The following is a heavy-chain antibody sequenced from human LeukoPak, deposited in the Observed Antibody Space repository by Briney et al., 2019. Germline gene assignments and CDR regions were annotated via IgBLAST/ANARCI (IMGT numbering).Heavy chain of an antibody. V-gene: IGHV4-38-2*01. CDR3: ARHEDYDFLFDY. J-gene: IGHJ4*02. D-gene: IGHD3-3*01. CDR1: GYSISSGYY. Sequence: SETLSLTCAVSGYSISSGYYWGWIRQPPGKGLEWIGSIYHSGSTYYDPSLKSRVTISVDTSKNQFSLKLSSVTAADTAVYYCARHEDYDFLFDYWGQGTLVTVSS. CDR2: IYHSGST.